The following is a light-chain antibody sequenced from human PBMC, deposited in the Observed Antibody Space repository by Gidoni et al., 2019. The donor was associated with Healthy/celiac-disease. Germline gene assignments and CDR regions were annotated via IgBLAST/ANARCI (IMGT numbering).Light chain of an antibody. J-gene: IGKJ1*01. Sequence: AIRMTQSPSSFSASTGDRVTITCRASQGISSYLAWYQQKPGKAPKLLIYAASTLQSGVPSRFSGSGSGTDFTLTIIPLQSEDFATYYCQQYYSYPRTFGQGTKVEIK. V-gene: IGKV1-8*01. CDR3: QQYYSYPRT. CDR1: QGISSY. CDR2: AAS.